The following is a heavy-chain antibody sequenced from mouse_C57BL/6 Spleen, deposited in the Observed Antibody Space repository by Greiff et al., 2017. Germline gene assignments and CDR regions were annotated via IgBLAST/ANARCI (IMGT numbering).Heavy chain of an antibody. CDR1: GYTFTSYW. D-gene: IGHD2-3*01. V-gene: IGHV1-69*01. Sequence: VQLQQPGAELVMPGASVKLSCKASGYTFTSYWMHWVKQRPGQGLEWIGEIDPSDSYTNYNQKFKGKSTLTVDKSSSTAYMQLSSLTSEDSAVYYCARLSDGRFAYWGQGTLVTVSA. CDR3: ARLSDGRFAY. J-gene: IGHJ3*01. CDR2: IDPSDSYT.